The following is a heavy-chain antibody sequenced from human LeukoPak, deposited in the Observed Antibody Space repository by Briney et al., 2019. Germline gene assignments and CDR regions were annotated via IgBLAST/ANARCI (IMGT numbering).Heavy chain of an antibody. J-gene: IGHJ5*02. D-gene: IGHD6-19*01. CDR1: GFTFSDYY. CDR3: ARAYSSGWIMNWFDP. CDR2: ISSSGSTI. V-gene: IGHV3-11*01. Sequence: KPGGSLRLSCAASGFTFSDYYMSWIRQAPGKGLEWVSYISSSGSTIYYADSVKGRFTISRDNAKNSLYLQMNSLRAEDTAVYYCARAYSSGWIMNWFDPWGQGTLVTVSS.